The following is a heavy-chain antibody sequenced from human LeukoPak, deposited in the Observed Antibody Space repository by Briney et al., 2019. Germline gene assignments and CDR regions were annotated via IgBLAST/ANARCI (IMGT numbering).Heavy chain of an antibody. CDR3: ARREVTIYGSGTSSGMDV. D-gene: IGHD3-10*01. CDR1: GGTFSSYA. Sequence: ASVKVSCKASGGTFSSYAISWVRQAPGQGLEWMGRIIPILGIANYAQKFQGRVTITADKSTSTAYMELSSLRSEDTAVYYCARREVTIYGSGTSSGMDVWGQGTTVTVSS. CDR2: IIPILGIA. V-gene: IGHV1-69*04. J-gene: IGHJ6*02.